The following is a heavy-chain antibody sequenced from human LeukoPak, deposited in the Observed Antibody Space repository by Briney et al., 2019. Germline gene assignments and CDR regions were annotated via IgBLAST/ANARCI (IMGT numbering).Heavy chain of an antibody. D-gene: IGHD6-13*01. CDR2: ISAYNGNT. Sequence: GASVKVSCKASGYTFTSYGISWVRQAPGQGLEWMGWISAYNGNTNYAQKLQGRVTMTTDTSTSTAYMELRSLRSDDTAVYYCAREAGYSSSWYGGRDAFDIWGQGTMATVSS. CDR1: GYTFTSYG. CDR3: AREAGYSSSWYGGRDAFDI. V-gene: IGHV1-18*01. J-gene: IGHJ3*02.